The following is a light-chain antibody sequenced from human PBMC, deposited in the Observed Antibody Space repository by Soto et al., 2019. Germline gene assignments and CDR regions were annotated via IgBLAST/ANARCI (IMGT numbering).Light chain of an antibody. V-gene: IGKV3-11*01. CDR3: QQRSNWPLT. CDR1: QSVSGY. J-gene: IGKJ4*01. Sequence: KSAIKLTLSPGARATLACRASQSVSGYLAWYQQKPGQAPRLLIYDASTRATGIPARFSGSGSGTDFTLTISSLEPEDFAVYYCQQRSNWPLTFGGGTKV. CDR2: DAS.